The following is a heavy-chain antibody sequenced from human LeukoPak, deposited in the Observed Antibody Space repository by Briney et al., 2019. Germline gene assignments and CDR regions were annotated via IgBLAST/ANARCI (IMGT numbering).Heavy chain of an antibody. CDR1: GFTVSSNY. J-gene: IGHJ4*02. CDR2: ISWNSGSI. CDR3: AKGNSMGGYFDY. Sequence: PGGSLRLSCAASGFTVSSNYMSWVRQAPGKGLEWVSGISWNSGSIGYADSVKGRFTISRDNAKNSLYLQMNSLRAEDMALYYCAKGNSMGGYFDYWGQGTLVTVSS. V-gene: IGHV3-9*03. D-gene: IGHD2/OR15-2a*01.